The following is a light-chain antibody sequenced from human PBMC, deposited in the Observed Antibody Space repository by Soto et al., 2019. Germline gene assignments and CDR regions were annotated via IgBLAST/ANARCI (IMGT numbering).Light chain of an antibody. CDR2: DTS. Sequence: EMVLTQSPGTLSLSPGERVTLSCRASQSVSSSYLAWYQQKPGQAPRLLIQDTSSRATGTPDRFSGSGSATDFTLTISRLEPEDFAVYYCLQYGRSPYTFGLGTKLEI. J-gene: IGKJ2*01. CDR1: QSVSSSY. V-gene: IGKV3-20*01. CDR3: LQYGRSPYT.